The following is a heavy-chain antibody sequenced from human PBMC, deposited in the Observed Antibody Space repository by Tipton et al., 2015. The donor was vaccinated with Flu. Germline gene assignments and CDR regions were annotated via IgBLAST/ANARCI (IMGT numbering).Heavy chain of an antibody. Sequence: TLSLTCTVSGGSISSGSYYWSWIRQPAGKGLGWIGRIYTSGSTNYNPSLKSRVTISVDTSKNQFSLKLSSVTAADTAVYYCARAGYGMDVWGQGTTVTVSS. V-gene: IGHV4-61*02. CDR1: GGSISSGSYY. J-gene: IGHJ6*02. CDR2: IYTSGST. CDR3: ARAGYGMDV.